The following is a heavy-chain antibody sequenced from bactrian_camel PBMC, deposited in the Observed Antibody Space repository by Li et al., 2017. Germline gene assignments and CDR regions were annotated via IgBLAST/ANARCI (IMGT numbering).Heavy chain of an antibody. V-gene: IGHV3S57*01. Sequence: HVQLVESGGGTVQAGGSLRLSCEASGETSTRTYMAWFRQTPQKEREGVAAIDDGGREQYAESVKGRFTISKDNAKNTLYLQMNSLKPEDTAMYYCAAHSGGCGLSVSPGSFDYWGQGTQVTVS. CDR1: GETSTRTY. CDR3: AAHSGGCGLSVSPGSFDY. D-gene: IGHD3*01. CDR2: IDDGGRE. J-gene: IGHJ6*01.